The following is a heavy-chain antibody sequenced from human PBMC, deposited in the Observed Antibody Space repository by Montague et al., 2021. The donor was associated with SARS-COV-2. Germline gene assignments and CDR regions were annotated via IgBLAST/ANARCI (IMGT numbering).Heavy chain of an antibody. J-gene: IGHJ4*02. CDR2: XXWDDDK. Sequence: PALVKPTQTLTLTCTFSGFSLSTSGLCVSWIHQPPGKALEWPALXXWDDDKYSHNSLKTRLTISQDTSKNQVALTMTNMDPVDTATYYCARTSEYDIWSGSFCGVDYWGQVTLVTVSS. CDR3: ARTSEYDIWSGSFCGVDY. D-gene: IGHD3-9*01. CDR1: GFSLSTSGLC. V-gene: IGHV2-70*01.